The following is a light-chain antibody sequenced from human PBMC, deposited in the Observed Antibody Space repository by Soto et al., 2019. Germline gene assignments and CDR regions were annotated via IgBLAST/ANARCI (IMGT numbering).Light chain of an antibody. CDR2: GAS. Sequence: EIVLTQSPGTLSLSPGERATLSCRASQSVRSSYLAWYQQKPGQAPRLLMYGASSRATGIPDRFSGSGSGTDFTLTISRLEPEDFALYYCQQYGSSPSFGQGTRLDIK. J-gene: IGKJ5*01. CDR3: QQYGSSPS. CDR1: QSVRSSY. V-gene: IGKV3-20*01.